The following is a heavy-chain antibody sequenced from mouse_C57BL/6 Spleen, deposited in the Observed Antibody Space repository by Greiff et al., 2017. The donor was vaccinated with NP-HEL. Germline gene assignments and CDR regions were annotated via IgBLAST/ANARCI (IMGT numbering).Heavy chain of an antibody. Sequence: QVQLQQSGAELVKPGASVKISCKASGYAFSSYWMNWVKQRPGKGLEWIGQIYPGDGDTNYNGKFKGKATLTADNSSSTAYMQLSSLTSEDSAVYFCARGEDSNYVWFAYWGQGTLVTVSA. V-gene: IGHV1-80*01. CDR1: GYAFSSYW. CDR2: IYPGDGDT. D-gene: IGHD2-5*01. CDR3: ARGEDSNYVWFAY. J-gene: IGHJ3*01.